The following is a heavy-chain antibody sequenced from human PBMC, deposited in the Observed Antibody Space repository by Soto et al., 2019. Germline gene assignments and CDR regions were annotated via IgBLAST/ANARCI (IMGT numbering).Heavy chain of an antibody. CDR1: GFTFTRYS. CDR3: ARESEDLTSNFDY. J-gene: IGHJ4*02. Sequence: VSLVLSCAASGFTFTRYSMNGVRQAPGKGLEWVSSISSTTNYIYYGDSMKGRFTISRDNAKNSLYLEMNSLRAEDTAVYYCARESEDLTSNFDYWGQGTLVTVSS. V-gene: IGHV3-21*06. CDR2: ISSTTNYI.